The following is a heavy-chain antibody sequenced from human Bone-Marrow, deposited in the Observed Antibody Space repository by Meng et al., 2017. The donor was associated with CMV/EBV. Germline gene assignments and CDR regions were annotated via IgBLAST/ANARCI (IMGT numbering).Heavy chain of an antibody. J-gene: IGHJ6*02. CDR2: ISSSRSYI. V-gene: IGHV3-21*01. D-gene: IGHD6-13*01. Sequence: GESLKISCAASGFTFRSYSMNWVRQAPGKGLEWVSSISSSRSYIYYADSVKGRFTISRDNAKNSLYLQMNSLRAEDTAVYYCARDLVVGLGSSQDKSYYYYGMDVWGQGTTVTVSS. CDR3: ARDLVVGLGSSQDKSYYYYGMDV. CDR1: GFTFRSYS.